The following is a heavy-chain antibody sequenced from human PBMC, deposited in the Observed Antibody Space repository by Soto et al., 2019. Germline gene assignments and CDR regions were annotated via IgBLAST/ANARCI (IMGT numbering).Heavy chain of an antibody. Sequence: EVPLVESGGGLVKPGGSLRLSCAASGFTFSSYRMNWVRQAPGKGLEWVSSISSSSSYIYYADSVKGRITISRDNANNSLYLQMNRLTAEDTAVYYCARDLTNMTGEARWGQGALCTVSS. V-gene: IGHV3-21*01. CDR3: ARDLTNMTGEAR. D-gene: IGHD3-16*01. CDR1: GFTFSSYR. CDR2: ISSSSSYI. J-gene: IGHJ4*02.